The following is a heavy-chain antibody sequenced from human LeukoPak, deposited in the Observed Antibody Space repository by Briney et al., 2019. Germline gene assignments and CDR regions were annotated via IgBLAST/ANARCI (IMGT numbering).Heavy chain of an antibody. CDR2: IYYSGST. J-gene: IGHJ2*01. CDR3: AITMVRGPGTSGTGYFDL. Sequence: PSETLSLTCSVSGDSISDYFWSWIRQPPGKGLEWIGYIYYSGSTNYNPSLKSRVTISIDTSKNQFSLRLSSVTAADTAVYYCAITMVRGPGTSGTGYFDLWGRGTLVTVSS. CDR1: GDSISDYF. V-gene: IGHV4-59*03. D-gene: IGHD3-10*01.